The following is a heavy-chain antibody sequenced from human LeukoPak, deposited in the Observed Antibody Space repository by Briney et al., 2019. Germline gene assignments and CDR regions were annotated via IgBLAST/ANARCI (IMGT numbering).Heavy chain of an antibody. J-gene: IGHJ4*02. V-gene: IGHV1-18*01. D-gene: IGHD6-19*01. CDR3: ARDRDSIAVAGSPRYCDY. Sequence: ASVKVSCKASGYALNTYGVSGVRQAPGQGVEWMGWISGYNDKKEFAQKFQGRVTMTTDASTNKAYMELRSLTYDDTAVDYCARDRDSIAVAGSPRYCDYWGQGSLVTVSS. CDR2: ISGYNDKK. CDR1: GYALNTYG.